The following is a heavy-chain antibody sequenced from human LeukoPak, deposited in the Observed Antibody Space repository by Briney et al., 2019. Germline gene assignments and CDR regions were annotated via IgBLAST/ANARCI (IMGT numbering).Heavy chain of an antibody. J-gene: IGHJ5*02. CDR2: IRRTAYEGRK. CDR1: QFTFGDYG. V-gene: IGHV3-49*04. D-gene: IGHD2-15*01. Sequence: GGSLRLSCTDSQFTFGDYGMNWVRQAPGKGLEWVGFIRRTAYEGRKEYAACVKGRFTISRHGSKLIVYLQMKSTRTEDNSVYYWTRRNVVVVAGEDWFEPWGQGTLVTVSS. CDR3: TRRNVVVVAGEDWFEP.